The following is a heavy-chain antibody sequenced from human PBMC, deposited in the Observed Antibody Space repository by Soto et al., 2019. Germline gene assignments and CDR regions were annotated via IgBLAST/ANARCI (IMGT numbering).Heavy chain of an antibody. V-gene: IGHV2-5*02. J-gene: IGHJ4*02. CDR1: GFSLSTSGVG. CDR2: IFWDDDK. D-gene: IGHD1-26*01. Sequence: SGPTLVNPTQTLTLTCTFSGFSLSTSGVGVGWIRQSPGKALEWLALIFWDDDKRYSPSLKSRLTITKDTSKNQVVLTMTNMDPVGTATYYCARRQGHIYGGYPFDYWGQGALVTVSS. CDR3: ARRQGHIYGGYPFDY.